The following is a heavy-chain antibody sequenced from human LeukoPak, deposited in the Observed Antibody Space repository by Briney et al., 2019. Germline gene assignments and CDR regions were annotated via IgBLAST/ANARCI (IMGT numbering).Heavy chain of an antibody. D-gene: IGHD3-10*01. J-gene: IGHJ4*02. V-gene: IGHV1-18*01. Sequence: ASVKVSFKASGYTLTNYGISWVRQAPGQGLEWMGWISADDGNTYYAQRFQGRVTMTTDTSTSTAHMELRSLISDDTAVYYCARGGGAPFGYWGQGTLVTVSS. CDR1: GYTLTNYG. CDR3: ARGGGAPFGY. CDR2: ISADDGNT.